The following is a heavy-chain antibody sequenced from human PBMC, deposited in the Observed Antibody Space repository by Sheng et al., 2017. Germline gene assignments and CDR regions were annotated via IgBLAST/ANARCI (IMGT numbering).Heavy chain of an antibody. Sequence: QLQLQESGPGLVKPSETLSLTCTVSGGSISSSSYYWGWIRQPPGKGLEWIGSIYYSGSTYYNPSLKSRVTISVDTSKNQFSLKLSSVTAADTAVYYCARQGNYYGSGSYSPYYYYYYYMDVWAKGP. CDR2: IYYSGST. J-gene: IGHJ6*03. CDR1: GGSISSSSYY. V-gene: IGHV4-39*01. CDR3: ARQGNYYGSGSYSPYYYYYYYMDV. D-gene: IGHD3-10*01.